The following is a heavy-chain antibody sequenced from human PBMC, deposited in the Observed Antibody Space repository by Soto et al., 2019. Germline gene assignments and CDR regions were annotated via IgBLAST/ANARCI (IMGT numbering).Heavy chain of an antibody. D-gene: IGHD6-13*01. CDR3: ARGYIAAAGIDY. CDR1: GFTVSSNY. J-gene: IGHJ4*02. CDR2: IYSGGST. Sequence: GGSLRLSCAAAGFTVSSNYMSWVRQAPGTGLEWVSVIYSGGSTYYADSVKGRFTISRDNSKNTLYLQMNSLRAEDTAVYYCARGYIAAAGIDYWGQGTLVTVSS. V-gene: IGHV3-53*01.